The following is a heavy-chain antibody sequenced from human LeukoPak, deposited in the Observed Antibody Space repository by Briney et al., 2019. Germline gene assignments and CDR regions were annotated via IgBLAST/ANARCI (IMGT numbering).Heavy chain of an antibody. Sequence: ASVKVSCKASGYTFTSYGISWVRQAPGQGLEWMGWISAYNGNTNYAQKLQGRVTMTTDTSTSTAYMELRSLRSDDTAVYYCARDIVVVPAAGRAGYYWGQGTLVTVSS. J-gene: IGHJ4*02. V-gene: IGHV1-18*01. CDR1: GYTFTSYG. CDR3: ARDIVVVPAAGRAGYY. CDR2: ISAYNGNT. D-gene: IGHD2-2*01.